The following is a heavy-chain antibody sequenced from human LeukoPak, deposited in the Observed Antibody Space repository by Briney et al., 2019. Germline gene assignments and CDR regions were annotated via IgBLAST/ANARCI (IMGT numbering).Heavy chain of an antibody. D-gene: IGHD1-1*01. CDR3: ARDRLERDYYYYGMDV. CDR2: IKQDGSEK. V-gene: IGHV3-7*01. J-gene: IGHJ6*02. Sequence: PGGSLGLSCAASGFTFRNYVIHWVRQAPGKGLEWVANIKQDGSEKYYVDSVKGRFTISRDNAKNSLYLQMNSLRAEDTAVYYCARDRLERDYYYYGMDVWGQGTTVTVSS. CDR1: GFTFRNYV.